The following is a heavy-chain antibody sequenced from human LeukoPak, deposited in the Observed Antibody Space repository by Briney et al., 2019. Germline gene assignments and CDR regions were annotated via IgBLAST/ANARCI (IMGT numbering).Heavy chain of an antibody. Sequence: GGSLRLSCAASGFTFSSYGMHWVRQAPGKGLEWVAVISYDGSKKYYADSVKGRFTISRDKSKNTLYLQMNSLRAEDMAVYFCARQAATLDYWGQGTLVTVSS. D-gene: IGHD6-25*01. CDR3: ARQAATLDY. CDR1: GFTFSSYG. CDR2: ISYDGSKK. J-gene: IGHJ4*02. V-gene: IGHV3-30*03.